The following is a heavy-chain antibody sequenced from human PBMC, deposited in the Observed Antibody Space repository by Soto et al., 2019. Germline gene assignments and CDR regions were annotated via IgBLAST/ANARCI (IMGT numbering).Heavy chain of an antibody. CDR3: AREIRLPNKNYYGMDV. CDR1: GGSISSGYYY. J-gene: IGHJ6*02. D-gene: IGHD5-18*01. Sequence: PSETLSLTCTVSGGSISSGYYYWSWIRQPPGKGLEWIGYIYYSGSTYYNPSLKSRVTISVDTSKNQFSLKLSSVTAADTAVYYCAREIRLPNKNYYGMDVWGQGTTVTVSS. CDR2: IYYSGST. V-gene: IGHV4-30-4*01.